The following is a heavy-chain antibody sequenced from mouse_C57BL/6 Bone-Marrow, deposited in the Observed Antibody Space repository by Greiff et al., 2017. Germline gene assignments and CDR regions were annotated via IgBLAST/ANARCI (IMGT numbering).Heavy chain of an antibody. CDR2: ISSGSSTI. CDR3: ARPYDYDVWFAY. CDR1: GFTFSDYG. Sequence: EVKVVESGGGLVKPGGSLKLSCAASGFTFSDYGMHWVRQAPEKGLEWVAYISSGSSTIYYAATVKGRFTISRDNAKNTLFLKMTTLRSEDTAMYYCARPYDYDVWFAYWGQGTLVTVSA. D-gene: IGHD2-4*01. V-gene: IGHV5-17*01. J-gene: IGHJ3*01.